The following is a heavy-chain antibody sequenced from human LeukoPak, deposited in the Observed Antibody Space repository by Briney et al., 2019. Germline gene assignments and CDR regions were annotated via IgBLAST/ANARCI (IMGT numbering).Heavy chain of an antibody. CDR2: IYSGGST. D-gene: IGHD3-22*01. J-gene: IGHJ4*02. V-gene: IGHV3-53*01. CDR3: AREGSGFYFDY. Sequence: GGSLRLSCAASGFTVSSNYMNWVRQAPGKGLEWISVIYSGGSTYYADSVKGRFTISRDNSKNTLYLQMNSLKAEDTAVYYCAREGSGFYFDYWGQGTLVTVSS. CDR1: GFTVSSNY.